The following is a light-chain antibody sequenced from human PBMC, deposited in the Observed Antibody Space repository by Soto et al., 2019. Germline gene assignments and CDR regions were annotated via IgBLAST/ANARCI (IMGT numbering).Light chain of an antibody. CDR2: AAS. Sequence: AIQMTQSPSSLSASVGDRVTISCRASQGIRNDLGWYQQKPGKAPKLLIYAASSLQSRVPSRFSGSRSGTDFTLTISSLQPEDFATYYCLQDYNYPRTFGQGTKVEIK. V-gene: IGKV1-6*01. J-gene: IGKJ1*01. CDR3: LQDYNYPRT. CDR1: QGIRND.